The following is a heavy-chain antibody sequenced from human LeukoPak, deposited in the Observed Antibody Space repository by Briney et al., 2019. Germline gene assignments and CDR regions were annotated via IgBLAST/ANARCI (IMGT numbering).Heavy chain of an antibody. CDR2: ISAYNGNT. CDR1: GGTFSSYA. D-gene: IGHD3-10*01. J-gene: IGHJ4*02. V-gene: IGHV1-18*01. CDR3: ADGLWFGDR. Sequence: ASVKVSCKASGGTFSSYAISWVRQAPGQGLEWMGWISAYNGNTNYAQKLQGRVAMTTDTSTSTAYMELRSLRSDDTAVYYCADGLWFGDRWGQGTLVTVSS.